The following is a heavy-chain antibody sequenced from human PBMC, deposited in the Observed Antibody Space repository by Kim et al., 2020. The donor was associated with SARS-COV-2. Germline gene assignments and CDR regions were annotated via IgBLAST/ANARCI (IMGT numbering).Heavy chain of an antibody. J-gene: IGHJ4*02. CDR1: GGTFKSYG. CDR3: ATADFDY. CDR2: IIPVLETP. V-gene: IGHV1-69*04. Sequence: SVKVSCKTSGGTFKSYGINWVRQAPGQGLEWLGRIIPVLETPTYAQKFQGSVTITADRSTSTAYMELTSLRSEDTAVYYCATADFDYWGQGTLVTVSS.